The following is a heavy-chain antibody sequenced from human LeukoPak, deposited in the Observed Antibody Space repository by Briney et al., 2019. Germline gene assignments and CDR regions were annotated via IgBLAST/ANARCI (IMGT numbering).Heavy chain of an antibody. J-gene: IGHJ4*02. Sequence: GRSLRLSCAASGFTFSSYAMHWVRQAPGKGLEWVAVISYDGSNKYYADSVKGRFTISRDNSKNTLYLQMNSLRAEDTAVYYCAKGGVPVVSPAVNWGQGTLVTVPS. CDR3: AKGGVPVVSPAVN. CDR1: GFTFSSYA. V-gene: IGHV3-30-3*01. CDR2: ISYDGSNK. D-gene: IGHD2-2*01.